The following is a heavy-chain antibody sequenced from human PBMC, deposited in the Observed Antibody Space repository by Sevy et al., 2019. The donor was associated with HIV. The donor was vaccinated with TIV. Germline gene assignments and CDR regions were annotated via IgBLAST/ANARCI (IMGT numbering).Heavy chain of an antibody. CDR2: ISGSGGST. D-gene: IGHD2-2*01. V-gene: IGHV3-23*01. CDR3: AKGDSTFYGMDV. CDR1: GFTFSTYT. J-gene: IGHJ6*02. Sequence: GGSLRLSFAASGFTFSTYTMNWVRQAPGKGLEWVSAISGSGGSTYYADSVKGRFTISRDKSKNTLYLQMNSLRAEDTAVYYCAKGDSTFYGMDVWGQGTTVTVSS.